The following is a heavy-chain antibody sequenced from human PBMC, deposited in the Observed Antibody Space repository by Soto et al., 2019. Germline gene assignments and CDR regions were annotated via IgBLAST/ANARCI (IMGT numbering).Heavy chain of an antibody. V-gene: IGHV4-39*01. CDR3: ASHSFADSGSAFDY. J-gene: IGHJ4*02. CDR2: IYYSGST. D-gene: IGHD1-26*01. Sequence: PSETLSLTCTVSGGSISSSSYYWGWIRQPPGKGLEWIGSIYYSGSTYYNPSLKSRVTISVDTSKNQFSLKLSSVTAADTAVYYCASHSFADSGSAFDYWGLGTMVTASS. CDR1: GGSISSSSYY.